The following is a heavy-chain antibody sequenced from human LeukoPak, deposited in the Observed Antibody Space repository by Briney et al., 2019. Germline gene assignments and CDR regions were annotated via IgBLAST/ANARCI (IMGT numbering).Heavy chain of an antibody. CDR3: ARRGVRFLEWSPPFDP. D-gene: IGHD3-3*01. CDR2: IHPSGST. CDR1: ADSISSYY. V-gene: IGHV4-4*07. J-gene: IGHJ5*02. Sequence: SETLSLTCTVSADSISSYYWSWVRQPAGEGLEWIGRIHPSGSTIYNPSLKSRVTMSLDTSKNQFSLELSSVTAADTAVYCCARRGVRFLEWSPPFDPWGQGTLVTVSS.